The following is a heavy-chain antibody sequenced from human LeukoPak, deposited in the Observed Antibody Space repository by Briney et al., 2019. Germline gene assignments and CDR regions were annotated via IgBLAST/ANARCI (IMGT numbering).Heavy chain of an antibody. CDR1: GFTFSSYE. J-gene: IGHJ4*02. D-gene: IGHD3-10*01. CDR2: ISSSGDTI. CDR3: ARIRMSMLRGDFDY. V-gene: IGHV3-48*03. Sequence: GGSLRLSCAASGFTFSSYEMNWVRQAPGKGLEWVSNISSSGDTIYYADSVKGRFTISRENAKNSLYLQMNSLRAEDTAAYYCARIRMSMLRGDFDYWGQGTLVTVSS.